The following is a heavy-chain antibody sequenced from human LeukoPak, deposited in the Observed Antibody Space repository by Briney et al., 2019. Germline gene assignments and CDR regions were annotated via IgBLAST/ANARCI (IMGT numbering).Heavy chain of an antibody. CDR3: ARVNYGDYYFDS. CDR1: GYTFTGYF. CDR2: INPNSAGT. J-gene: IGHJ4*02. D-gene: IGHD4-17*01. Sequence: ASVKVSCKASGYTFTGYFIHWVRQAPGQGLEWMGWINPNSAGTNCAQKFQGRVTTTRDTSISTAYMELSRLRSDGTAMYYCARVNYGDYYFDSWGQGTLVTVSS. V-gene: IGHV1-2*02.